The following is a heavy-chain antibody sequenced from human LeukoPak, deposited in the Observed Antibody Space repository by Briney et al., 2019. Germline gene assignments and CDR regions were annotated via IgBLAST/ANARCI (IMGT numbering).Heavy chain of an antibody. CDR1: GGTFRSFA. D-gene: IGHD3-22*01. V-gene: IGHV1-69*01. CDR3: ARALRYYSDSSGYAFDY. J-gene: IGHJ4*02. Sequence: ASVTVSFKASGGTFRSFAISWVRQAPGQGLEWMGGIIPIFRTANYAQKFQGRVTITADESTSTAYMELSSLRSEDTAVYYCARALRYYSDSSGYAFDYWGQGTLVTVSS. CDR2: IIPIFRTA.